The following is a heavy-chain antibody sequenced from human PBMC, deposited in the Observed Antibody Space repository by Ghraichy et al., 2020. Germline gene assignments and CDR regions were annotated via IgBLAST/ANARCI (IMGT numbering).Heavy chain of an antibody. J-gene: IGHJ5*02. Sequence: SETLSLTCTVSNGSIISYYWNWIRQPPGQGLEWIGSISYSGSTQYNPSLKSRVTISVDTSKNQFSLNLNSVTAADTAVYYCARFFDSDASYYWFDPWGQGTLVTVSS. CDR3: ARFFDSDASYYWFDP. CDR1: NGSIISYY. V-gene: IGHV4-59*08. D-gene: IGHD3-22*01. CDR2: ISYSGST.